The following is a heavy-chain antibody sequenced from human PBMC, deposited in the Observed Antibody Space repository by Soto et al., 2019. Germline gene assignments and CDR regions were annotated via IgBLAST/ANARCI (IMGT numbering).Heavy chain of an antibody. Sequence: GGALRVNCAASCCTGRNAWMSWVRQAPGKGLEWVGRIKSKSSGGTTDYAAPVTGRFTISRDDSKNTLFLQMNSLNTEDTAVYYCTTDPGGGVTARDVPDYWGQGTLVTVSS. CDR2: IKSKSSGGTT. D-gene: IGHD6-6*01. V-gene: IGHV3-15*01. CDR1: CCTGRNAW. CDR3: TTDPGGGVTARDVPDY. J-gene: IGHJ4*02.